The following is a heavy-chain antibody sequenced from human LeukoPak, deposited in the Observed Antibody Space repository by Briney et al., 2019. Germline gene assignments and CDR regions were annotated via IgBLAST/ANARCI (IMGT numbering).Heavy chain of an antibody. D-gene: IGHD6-19*01. CDR1: GFTVSSNY. CDR3: ARRPVAGPYYYYGMDV. V-gene: IGHV3-66*01. CDR2: IYSGGST. Sequence: GGSLRLSCAASGFTVSSNYMSWVRQAPGKGLEWVSVIYSGGSTYYADSVKGRFTISRDNSKNTLYLQMNSLRAEDTAVYYCARRPVAGPYYYYGMDVWGQGTTVTVSS. J-gene: IGHJ6*02.